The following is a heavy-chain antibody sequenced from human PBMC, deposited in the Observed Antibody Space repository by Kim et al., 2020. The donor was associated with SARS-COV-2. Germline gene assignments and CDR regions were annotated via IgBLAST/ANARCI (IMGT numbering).Heavy chain of an antibody. Sequence: GGSLRLSCAASGFTISNNYMSWVRQAPGKGLEWVSCVTSGGSTYYAESVKGRFIISRDNSKNTLYLQMNSLSAEDTAVYYCARGTRGASDIWGQGTMVPV. V-gene: IGHV3-53*01. CDR3: ARGTRGASDI. CDR1: GFTISNNY. J-gene: IGHJ3*02. CDR2: VTSGGST.